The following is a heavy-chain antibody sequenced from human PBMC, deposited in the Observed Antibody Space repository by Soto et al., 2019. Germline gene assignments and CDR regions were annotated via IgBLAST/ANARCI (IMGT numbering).Heavy chain of an antibody. V-gene: IGHV3-33*01. Sequence: QVQLVESGGRVVQPGRSLRLSCAASGFTFNSNAMHWVRQAPGKGLEWVAVISFDGSNTFYGDSVKGRFSISRDNSXXTLYLQMNSLRAEDTAVYYCARDHDSSSWYGYLDYWGQGTLVTVSS. CDR2: ISFDGSNT. CDR1: GFTFNSNA. J-gene: IGHJ4*02. CDR3: ARDHDSSSWYGYLDY. D-gene: IGHD6-13*01.